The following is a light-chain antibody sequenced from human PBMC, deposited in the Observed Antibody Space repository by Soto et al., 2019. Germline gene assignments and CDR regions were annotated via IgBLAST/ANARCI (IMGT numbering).Light chain of an antibody. CDR3: CSSSGVTTWI. V-gene: IGLV2-23*02. CDR1: GNDVGNYNL. Sequence: QSALSQPASVSGSPGQSVTISCSGTGNDVGNYNLVSWYQQHPGKVPKLLIYEVSRRPSGVSDRFSASKSGNTASLTTSGLQADDEADYYCCSSSGVTTWIFGGGTKLTVL. CDR2: EVS. J-gene: IGLJ3*02.